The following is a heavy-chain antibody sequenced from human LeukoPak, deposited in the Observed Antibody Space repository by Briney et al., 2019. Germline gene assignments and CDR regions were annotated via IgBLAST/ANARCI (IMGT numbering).Heavy chain of an antibody. V-gene: IGHV4-4*08. CDR1: GGSMTTDY. D-gene: IGHD3-10*01. CDR3: ARGGSQFDS. CDR2: IHSTRGT. Sequence: PSETLSLTCTVSGGSMTTDYWSWIRQTLQKGLEWIAYIHSTRGTFYNPSLRSRVTISLDTSRSQLSLRLASLTVADTAVYHCARGGSQFDSWGRGVLVTVSS. J-gene: IGHJ4*02.